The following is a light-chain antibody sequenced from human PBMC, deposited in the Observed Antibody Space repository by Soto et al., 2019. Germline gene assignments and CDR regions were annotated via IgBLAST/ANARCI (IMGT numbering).Light chain of an antibody. V-gene: IGKV3-15*01. Sequence: IGMTQSPATLSVSQGERATLSCRASQSVSSNLAWYQQKPGQAPRLLIYGASTSATGIPARFSGSGSGTEFTLTISSLQSEDFAVYCCQQYNNWLWPFGQGTKVAIK. J-gene: IGKJ1*01. CDR1: QSVSSN. CDR3: QQYNNWLWP. CDR2: GAS.